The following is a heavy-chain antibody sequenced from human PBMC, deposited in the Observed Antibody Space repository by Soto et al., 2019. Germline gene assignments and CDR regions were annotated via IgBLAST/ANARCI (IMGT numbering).Heavy chain of an antibody. D-gene: IGHD3-10*01. V-gene: IGHV3-53*01. CDR1: GFIVSSNY. CDR2: LHSDGST. CDR3: ARHAGSGNLYWYFGL. Sequence: EVQLVESGGGLIQPGGSLRLSCAASGFIVSSNYMSWVRQAPGKGLEWVSLLHSDGSTYYADSVKGRFTISRDISKNRLYFRMNSLRAEDTAVYYCARHAGSGNLYWYFGLWGRGTLVTVSS. J-gene: IGHJ2*01.